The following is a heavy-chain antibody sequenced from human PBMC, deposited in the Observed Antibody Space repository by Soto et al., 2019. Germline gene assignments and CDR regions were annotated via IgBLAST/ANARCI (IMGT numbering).Heavy chain of an antibody. Sequence: ESGPTLVNPTQTLTLTCTFSGFSLSTLGTCVAWIRQPPGKALEWLALINWDNNEYYSTSLKTRLTISRDTSKNQVVLTMTNVDPVDTATYFCARIPHYSDSYYMDYWGQGTLVTVS. V-gene: IGHV2-70*01. D-gene: IGHD2-21*01. J-gene: IGHJ4*02. CDR1: GFSLSTLGTC. CDR2: INWDNNE. CDR3: ARIPHYSDSYYMDY.